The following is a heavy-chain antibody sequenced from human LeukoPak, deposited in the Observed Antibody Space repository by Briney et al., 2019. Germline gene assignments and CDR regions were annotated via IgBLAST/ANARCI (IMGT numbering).Heavy chain of an antibody. J-gene: IGHJ4*02. CDR1: GGSFGGYY. CDR2: INHSGST. Sequence: SETLSLTCAVYGGSFGGYYWSWIRQPLGKGLEWIGEINHSGSTNYNPSLKSRVTISVDTSRNQFSLKLSSVTAADTAVYYCARGHRGWYRARFGYWGQGTLVTVSS. D-gene: IGHD6-19*01. CDR3: ARGHRGWYRARFGY. V-gene: IGHV4-34*01.